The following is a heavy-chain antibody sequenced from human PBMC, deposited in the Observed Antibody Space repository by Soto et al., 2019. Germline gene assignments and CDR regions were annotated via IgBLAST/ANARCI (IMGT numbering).Heavy chain of an antibody. CDR2: IWSDGNKR. Sequence: GGSLRLSCAASGFMFTNHGMHWVRQAPGKGLEWVAVIWSDGNKRYYADSVKGRFTVSRDNSKNTLYLQMNSLRAEDTAVYYCAKEKSGSYHYDAFDIWGQGTMVTVSS. CDR3: AKEKSGSYHYDAFDI. CDR1: GFMFTNHG. V-gene: IGHV3-30*02. D-gene: IGHD1-26*01. J-gene: IGHJ3*02.